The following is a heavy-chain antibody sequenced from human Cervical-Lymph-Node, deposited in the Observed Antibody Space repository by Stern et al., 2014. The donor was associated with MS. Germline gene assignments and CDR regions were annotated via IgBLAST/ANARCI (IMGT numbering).Heavy chain of an antibody. CDR3: ARAGGNTAEYFQH. Sequence: VQLVESGGGVVQPGRSLRLSCAASGFTFSSSGMHWVRQAPGKGLEWLAIIWYDGSNRYYADSVKGRFPISRDNSKNTLYLQMNSLRAEDTAVYYCARAGGNTAEYFQHWGQGTLVTVSS. J-gene: IGHJ1*01. CDR1: GFTFSSSG. D-gene: IGHD4-23*01. CDR2: IWYDGSNR. V-gene: IGHV3-33*01.